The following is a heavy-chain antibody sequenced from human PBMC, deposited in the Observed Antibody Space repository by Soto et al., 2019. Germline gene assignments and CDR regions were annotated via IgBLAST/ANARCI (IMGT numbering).Heavy chain of an antibody. J-gene: IGHJ4*02. D-gene: IGHD6-13*01. V-gene: IGHV3-23*01. CDR3: AKGKQQLVRVYDC. CDR1: GFTFSSYA. CDR2: ISPSGGTT. Sequence: GGSLRLSCAGSGFTFSSYAMGWVRQAPGKGLEWVSSISPSGGTTYYADSVKGRFTISRDNSKNTVYLQMNSLRAEDTAFYFCAKGKQQLVRVYDCWGQGTLVTVSS.